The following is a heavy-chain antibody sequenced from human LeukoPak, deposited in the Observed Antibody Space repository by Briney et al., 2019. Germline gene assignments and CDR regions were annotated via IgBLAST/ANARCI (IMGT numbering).Heavy chain of an antibody. D-gene: IGHD1-1*01. CDR2: MNPNSGNT. J-gene: IGHJ6*02. Sequence: GASVKVSFKASGYTFTSYDINWVRQATGQGLEWMGWMNPNSGNTGYAQKFQGRVTMTRNTSISTAYMELSSLRSEDTAVYYCARGWLERRVLGFFYYYYGMDVWGQGTTVTVSS. CDR1: GYTFTSYD. CDR3: ARGWLERRVLGFFYYYYGMDV. V-gene: IGHV1-8*01.